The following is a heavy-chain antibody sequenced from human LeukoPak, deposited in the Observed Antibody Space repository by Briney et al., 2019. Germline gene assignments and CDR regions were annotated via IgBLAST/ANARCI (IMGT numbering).Heavy chain of an antibody. CDR3: ARTYYYGPGKPNYYYYMDV. V-gene: IGHV1-2*02. J-gene: IGHJ6*03. CDR2: IHPNSGGT. Sequence: GASVKVSCKASGFTISDRYMHWVRQAPGQGLEWMGGIHPNSGGTNYAQKFQGRVTITRNTSISTAYMELSSLRSEDTAVYYCARTYYYGPGKPNYYYYMDVWGKGTTVTVSS. D-gene: IGHD3-10*01. CDR1: GFTISDRY.